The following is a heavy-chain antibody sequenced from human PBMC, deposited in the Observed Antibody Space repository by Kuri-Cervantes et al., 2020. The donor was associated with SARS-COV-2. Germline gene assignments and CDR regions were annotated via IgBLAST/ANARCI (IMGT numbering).Heavy chain of an antibody. CDR2: IYSGGST. D-gene: IGHD3-10*01. V-gene: IGHV3-53*01. J-gene: IGHJ3*02. CDR1: GFTVSSNY. Sequence: GGSLRLSCAASGFTVSSNYMSWVRQAPGKGLEWVSVIYSGGSTYYADSVKGRFTISRDNSKNTLYLQMNSLRAEDTAVYYCAKVQGNGENAFDIWGQGTMVTVSS. CDR3: AKVQGNGENAFDI.